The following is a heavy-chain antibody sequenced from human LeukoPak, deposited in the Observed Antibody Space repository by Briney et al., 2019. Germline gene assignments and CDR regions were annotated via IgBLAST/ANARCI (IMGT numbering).Heavy chain of an antibody. J-gene: IGHJ4*02. Sequence: GGSLRLSCTASGFTFRSYGMNWVRQAPGKGLEWVARISYDGSEKYYADSVKGRFTISRDNSKNTLYLQMNSLRAADTAVYYCAREDCAVESGTVTFDYWGQGTLVSVSS. CDR2: ISYDGSEK. D-gene: IGHD4-17*01. CDR3: AREDCAVESGTVTFDY. V-gene: IGHV3-33*05. CDR1: GFTFRSYG.